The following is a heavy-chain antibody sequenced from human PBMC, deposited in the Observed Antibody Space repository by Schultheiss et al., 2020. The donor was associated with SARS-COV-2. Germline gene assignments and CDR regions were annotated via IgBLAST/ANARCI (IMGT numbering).Heavy chain of an antibody. Sequence: GESLKISCAASGFTFSSYGMHWVRQAPGKGLEWVAVISYDGSNKYYADSVKGRFTISRDNSKNTLYLQMNSLRAEDTAVYYCARDGYATYYYGMDVWGQGTTVTVSS. V-gene: IGHV3-30*03. J-gene: IGHJ6*02. CDR3: ARDGYATYYYGMDV. CDR1: GFTFSSYG. CDR2: ISYDGSNK. D-gene: IGHD5-12*01.